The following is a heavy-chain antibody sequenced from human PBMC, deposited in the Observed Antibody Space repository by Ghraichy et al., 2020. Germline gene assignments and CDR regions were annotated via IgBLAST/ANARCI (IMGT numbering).Heavy chain of an antibody. D-gene: IGHD1-1*01. CDR2: INPNSGGT. J-gene: IGHJ4*02. V-gene: IGHV1-2*02. CDR1: GYTFTGYY. CDR3: SRVTATTKGLDY. Sequence: ASVKVSCKASGYTFTGYYMHWVRQTPGQGLEWMGWINPNSGGTNYAQKFQGRVTMTRDTSISTAYMELSRLRSDDTAIYYCSRVTATTKGLDYWGQGTLVTVSS.